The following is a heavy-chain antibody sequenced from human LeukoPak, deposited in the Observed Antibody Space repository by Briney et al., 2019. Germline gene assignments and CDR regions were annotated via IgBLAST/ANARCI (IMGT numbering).Heavy chain of an antibody. CDR2: INPNSGGT. CDR3: ARDHGAGYYDSSGYYYKDQPGDY. CDR1: GYTFTGYY. J-gene: IGHJ4*02. V-gene: IGHV1-2*02. Sequence: ASVKVSCKASGYTFTGYYMHWVRQAPGQGLEWMGWINPNSGGTNYAQKFQGRVTMTRDTSISTAYMELSRLRSDDTAVYYCARDHGAGYYDSSGYYYKDQPGDYWGQGTLVTVSS. D-gene: IGHD3-22*01.